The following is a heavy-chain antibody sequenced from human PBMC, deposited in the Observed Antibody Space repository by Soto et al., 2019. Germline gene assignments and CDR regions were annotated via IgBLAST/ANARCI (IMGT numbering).Heavy chain of an antibody. D-gene: IGHD3-3*01. Sequence: SCKVSGYRLTELSIHWVRQAPGKGLEWVAYIWYDGSNKYYADSVKGRFTVSRDNSKKTVSLQMNSLRAEDTAVYFCARYGGRAYDLYFCGQATLVIVSS. CDR1: GYRLTELS. J-gene: IGHJ4*02. V-gene: IGHV3-33*01. CDR3: ARYGGRAYDLYF. CDR2: IWYDGSNK.